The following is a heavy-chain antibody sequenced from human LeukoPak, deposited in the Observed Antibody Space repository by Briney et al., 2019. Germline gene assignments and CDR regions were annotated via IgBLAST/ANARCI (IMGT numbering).Heavy chain of an antibody. Sequence: PGGSLRLSCVASGFTLSDYAMSWVRQAPGKGLQWVSVISGSGGITYYADSVKGRFTISRDDSKNTLYLQMSSLGAEDTAVYYCAKRAAPGYFDWLLPAFDYWGQGTLVTVSS. J-gene: IGHJ4*02. V-gene: IGHV3-23*01. D-gene: IGHD3-9*01. CDR1: GFTLSDYA. CDR2: ISGSGGIT. CDR3: AKRAAPGYFDWLLPAFDY.